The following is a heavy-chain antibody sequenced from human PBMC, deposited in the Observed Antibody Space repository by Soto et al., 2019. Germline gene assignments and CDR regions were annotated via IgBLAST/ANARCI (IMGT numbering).Heavy chain of an antibody. CDR1: GYTFTSYA. CDR2: INAGNGNT. J-gene: IGHJ4*02. Sequence: EASVKVSCKASGYTFTSYAMHWVRQAPGQRLEWMGWINAGNGNTNYAQKLQGRVTMTRDTSTSTAYMELRSLRSDDTAVYYCARVYCGGDCYSGIAVTTTAPVYFDYWGQGTLVTVSS. V-gene: IGHV1-3*01. D-gene: IGHD2-21*02. CDR3: ARVYCGGDCYSGIAVTTTAPVYFDY.